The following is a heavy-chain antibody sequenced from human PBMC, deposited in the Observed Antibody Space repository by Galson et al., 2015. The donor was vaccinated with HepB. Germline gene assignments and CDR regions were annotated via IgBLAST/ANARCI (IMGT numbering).Heavy chain of an antibody. D-gene: IGHD1-26*01. CDR1: GFTFSSYG. CDR3: AKEWMRSGSYIQSFYHYGMPV. Sequence: SLRLSCAASGFTFSSYGMHWVRQAPGKGLEWVAVISYDGGNKQYGDSVKGRFTISRDNSQNTLHLQMNSLRAEDSAVYYCAKEWMRSGSYIQSFYHYGMPVRVHGTTFPVSS. V-gene: IGHV3-30*18. J-gene: IGHJ6*02. CDR2: ISYDGGNK.